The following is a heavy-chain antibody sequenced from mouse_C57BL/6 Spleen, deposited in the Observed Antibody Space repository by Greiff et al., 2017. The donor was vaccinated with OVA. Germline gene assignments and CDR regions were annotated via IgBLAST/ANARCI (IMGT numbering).Heavy chain of an antibody. J-gene: IGHJ2*01. V-gene: IGHV1-64*01. D-gene: IGHD2-2*01. CDR3: AREGGYGYHQNYFDY. Sequence: QVQLQQPGAELVKPGASVKLSCKASGYTFTSYWMHWVKQRPGQGLEWIGMIHPNSGSTNYNEKFKSKATLTVDKSSSTAYMQLSSLTSEDSAVYYCAREGGYGYHQNYFDYWGQGTTLTVSS. CDR2: IHPNSGST. CDR1: GYTFTSYW.